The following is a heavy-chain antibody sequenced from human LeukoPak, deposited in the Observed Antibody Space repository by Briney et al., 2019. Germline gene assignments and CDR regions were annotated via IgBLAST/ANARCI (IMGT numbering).Heavy chain of an antibody. CDR2: IYYSGNT. J-gene: IGHJ4*02. D-gene: IGHD1-26*01. V-gene: IGHV4-39*01. CDR3: ARRTRLGATDY. Sequence: ASETLSLTCTVSGVSIGSGSYYWVWIRQPPGKGLEWIGNIYYSGNTYYNPSLKSRVTISVDTSKNQFSLKLSSVTAADTAVYYCARRTRLGATDYWGQGTLVTVSS. CDR1: GVSIGSGSYY.